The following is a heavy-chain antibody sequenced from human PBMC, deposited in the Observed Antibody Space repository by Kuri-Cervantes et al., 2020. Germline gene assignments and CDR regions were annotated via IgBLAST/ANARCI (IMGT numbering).Heavy chain of an antibody. CDR3: GRCHSARWPQFGDAFDV. J-gene: IGHJ3*01. Sequence: ASVKVSCKASGYTFTSYDINWVRQATGQGPEWMGIINTRMGDTKYAEKFQDRVTMTADTSTSTVYMELNSLRSDDTAVYCCGRCHSARWPQFGDAFDVWGQGTLVTVSS. CDR1: GYTFTSYD. D-gene: IGHD5-24*01. V-gene: IGHV1-46*01. CDR2: INTRMGDT.